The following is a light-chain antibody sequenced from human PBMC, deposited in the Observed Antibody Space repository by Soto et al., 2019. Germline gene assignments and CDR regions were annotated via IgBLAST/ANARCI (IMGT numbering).Light chain of an antibody. J-gene: IGLJ2*01. Sequence: QSALTQPASVSGSPGQSITISCTGTSSNVGSYKLVSWYQQHPGKAPKLMIFEVNKRPSGVSNRFSGSRSGNTASLTISGLQAEDEADYHCCSYAGSYTLVIFGGGTKLTVL. CDR3: CSYAGSYTLVI. V-gene: IGLV2-23*02. CDR2: EVN. CDR1: SSNVGSYKL.